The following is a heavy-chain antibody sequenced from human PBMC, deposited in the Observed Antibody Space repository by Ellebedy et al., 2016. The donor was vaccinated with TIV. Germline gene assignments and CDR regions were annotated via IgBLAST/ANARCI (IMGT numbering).Heavy chain of an antibody. D-gene: IGHD5-24*01. J-gene: IGHJ4*02. Sequence: GESLKISCAASGFTVSSNYMSWVRQAPGKGLEWVSVIYSGGSTYYAESVKGRFTISRDNSKNTLYLQMNSLRAEDTAVYYCARDQMATIPYWGQGTLVTVSS. CDR1: GFTVSSNY. CDR3: ARDQMATIPY. CDR2: IYSGGST. V-gene: IGHV3-53*01.